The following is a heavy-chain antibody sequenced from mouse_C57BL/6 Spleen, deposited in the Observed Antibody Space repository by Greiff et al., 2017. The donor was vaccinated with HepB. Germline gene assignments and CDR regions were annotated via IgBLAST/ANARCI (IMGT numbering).Heavy chain of an antibody. CDR2: IYPGDGDT. V-gene: IGHV1-82*01. CDR3: AREKIYYGSSYVGGFDY. CDR1: GYAFSSSW. D-gene: IGHD1-1*01. Sequence: QVQLQQSGPELVKPGASVKISCKASGYAFSSSWMNWVKQRPGKGLEWIGRIYPGDGDTNYNGKFKGKATLTADKSSSTAYMQLSSLTSEDSAVYFCAREKIYYGSSYVGGFDYWGQGTTLTVSS. J-gene: IGHJ2*01.